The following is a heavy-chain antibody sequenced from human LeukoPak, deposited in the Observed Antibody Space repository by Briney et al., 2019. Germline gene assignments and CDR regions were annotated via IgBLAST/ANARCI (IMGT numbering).Heavy chain of an antibody. V-gene: IGHV4-34*01. CDR1: GGSFSGYY. Sequence: SETLSLTCAVYGGSFSGYYWSWIRQPPGKGLEWIGEINHGGSTNYNPSLKSRVTISVDTSKNQFSLKLSSVTAADTAVYYCARKSRGNYRFDPWGQGTLVTVSS. CDR3: ARKSRGNYRFDP. D-gene: IGHD1-7*01. CDR2: INHGGST. J-gene: IGHJ5*02.